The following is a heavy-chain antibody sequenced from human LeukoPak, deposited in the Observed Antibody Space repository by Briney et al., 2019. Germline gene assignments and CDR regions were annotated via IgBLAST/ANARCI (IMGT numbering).Heavy chain of an antibody. CDR1: GFTFSSYA. V-gene: IGHV3-23*01. D-gene: IGHD3-22*01. CDR3: AIMRGYYDGSGFWVQ. J-gene: IGHJ4*02. CDR2: ISPSGDRT. Sequence: GGSLRLSCAASGFTFSSYAMSWVRQAPGKGLEWVSFISPSGDRTSNADSVEGRFTISRDNTRNTLYLQMNILRDEDTGVYYCAIMRGYYDGSGFWVQWGQGTLVTVSS.